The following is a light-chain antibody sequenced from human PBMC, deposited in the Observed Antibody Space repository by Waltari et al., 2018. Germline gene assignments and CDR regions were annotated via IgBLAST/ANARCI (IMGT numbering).Light chain of an antibody. CDR3: QQYYSTPS. Sequence: DIVMTQSPDSLAVSLGERATINCKSSETVLSTSNNKNYLAWYQQKPGQPPKMLLYWASTRESGVPDRFSGSGSRTDFTLSISSLQAEDEAIYFCQQYYSTPSFGQGTRLEIK. CDR2: WAS. V-gene: IGKV4-1*01. CDR1: ETVLSTSNNKNY. J-gene: IGKJ5*01.